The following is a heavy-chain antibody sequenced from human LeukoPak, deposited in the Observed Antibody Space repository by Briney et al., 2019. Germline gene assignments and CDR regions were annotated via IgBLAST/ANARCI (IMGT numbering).Heavy chain of an antibody. J-gene: IGHJ6*03. CDR3: ARAGWDSGYDLSPYYYYYMDV. CDR2: INWNGGST. Sequence: GGSLRLSCAASGFTFSSYGMSWVRQAPGKGLEWVSGINWNGGSTGYADSVKGRFTISRDNAKNSLYLQMNSLRAEDTALYYCARAGWDSGYDLSPYYYYYMDVWGKGTTVTVSS. D-gene: IGHD5-12*01. CDR1: GFTFSSYG. V-gene: IGHV3-20*04.